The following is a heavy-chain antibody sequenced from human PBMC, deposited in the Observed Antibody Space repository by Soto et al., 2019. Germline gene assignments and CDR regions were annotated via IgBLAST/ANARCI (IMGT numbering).Heavy chain of an antibody. CDR1: GFTFSSYG. D-gene: IGHD6-19*01. CDR3: AKNKYSSGWPDYGMDG. CDR2: ISYDGSNK. V-gene: IGHV3-30*18. J-gene: IGHJ6*02. Sequence: GGSLRLSCAASGFTFSSYGMHWVRQAPGKGLEWVAVISYDGSNKYYADSVKGRFTISRDNSKNTLYLQMNSLRAEDTAVYYCAKNKYSSGWPDYGMDGWGQGTTVTVSS.